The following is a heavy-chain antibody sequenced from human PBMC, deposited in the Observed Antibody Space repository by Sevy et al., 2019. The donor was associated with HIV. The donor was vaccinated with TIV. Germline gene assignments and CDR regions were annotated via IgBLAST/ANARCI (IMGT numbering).Heavy chain of an antibody. J-gene: IGHJ4*02. CDR2: ISYDGSNT. Sequence: GGSLRLSCAASGFTFSGGMHWVRQPPGKGLEWVAVISYDGSNTYYADSVKGRFTISRDSSKNTLYLQMNSLRAEDTAVYFCARDGGYDSRGYDLSNYWGQGTLVTVSS. V-gene: IGHV3-30*03. CDR1: GFTFSGG. D-gene: IGHD3-22*01. CDR3: ARDGGYDSRGYDLSNY.